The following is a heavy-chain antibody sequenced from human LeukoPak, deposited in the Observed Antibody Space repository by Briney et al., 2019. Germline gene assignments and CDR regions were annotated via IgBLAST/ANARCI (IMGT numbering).Heavy chain of an antibody. CDR3: STDDYIWGTYRYFYAY. CDR1: GFTFSNAW. CDR2: IKSKTDGGTT. V-gene: IGHV3-15*07. D-gene: IGHD3-16*02. Sequence: GGSLRLSCAASGFTFSNAWMNWVRQAPGKGLEWVGRIKSKTDGGTTDYAAPVKGRFTISRDDSKNTLYLQMNSLKTEDTAVYYCSTDDYIWGTYRYFYAYWGQGTLVTVSS. J-gene: IGHJ4*02.